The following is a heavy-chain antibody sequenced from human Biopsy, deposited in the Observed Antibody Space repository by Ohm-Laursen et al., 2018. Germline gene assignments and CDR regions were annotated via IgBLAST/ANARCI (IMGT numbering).Heavy chain of an antibody. CDR1: GGSISNNNYY. J-gene: IGHJ5*02. D-gene: IGHD3-22*01. Sequence: SQTLSLTCIVFGGSISNNNYYWGWIRQPPGKGLEWIGSIFYRGSTHYKPSLKSRVNISVDTSKNQFSLKLNSVTAADTAVYYCARDYDTSGYYYVSWGQGTLVTVSS. V-gene: IGHV4-39*01. CDR2: IFYRGST. CDR3: ARDYDTSGYYYVS.